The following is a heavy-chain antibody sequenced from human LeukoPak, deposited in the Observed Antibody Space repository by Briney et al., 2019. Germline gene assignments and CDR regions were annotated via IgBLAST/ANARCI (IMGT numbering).Heavy chain of an antibody. V-gene: IGHV3-74*01. J-gene: IGHJ4*02. CDR2: IEGDGSST. CDR3: ARDPSAFAGYFDF. D-gene: IGHD3-10*01. Sequence: GGSLRLACAASGFAFSRYWMHWVRQAPGKGLVWVSRIEGDGSSTTYADYVKGRFTISRDNAKNTLYLQMNRLRAEDTAAYFCARDPSAFAGYFDFWGQGTLVTASS. CDR1: GFAFSRYW.